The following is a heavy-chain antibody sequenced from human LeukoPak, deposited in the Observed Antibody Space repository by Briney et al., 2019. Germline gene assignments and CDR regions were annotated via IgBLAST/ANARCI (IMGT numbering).Heavy chain of an antibody. V-gene: IGHV1-2*02. CDR2: LNIDSGGT. CDR1: VYTFTYYY. CDR3: ARVGYSSGWCEFDY. J-gene: IGHJ4*02. D-gene: IGHD6-19*01. Sequence: SVNVTFMACVYTFTYYYMHWVGQARGQGLAWMGWLNIDSGGTNHTQKFQGTVTLSRDTSISTAYMELNSLRSDDTGVYYCARVGYSSGWCEFDYWGQGTLVTVSS.